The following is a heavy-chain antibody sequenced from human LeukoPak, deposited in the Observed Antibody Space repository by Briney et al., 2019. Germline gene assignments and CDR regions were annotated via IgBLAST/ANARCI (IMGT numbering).Heavy chain of an antibody. CDR1: GFTVSSNY. Sequence: PGGSLRLSCAASGFTVSSNYMSWVRQAPGKGLEWVSAISGSGGSTYYADSVKGRFTISRDNSKNTLYLQMNSLRAEDTAVYYCAKDKRDSSGYYYDYWGQGTLVTVSS. J-gene: IGHJ4*02. V-gene: IGHV3-23*01. CDR3: AKDKRDSSGYYYDY. CDR2: ISGSGGST. D-gene: IGHD3-22*01.